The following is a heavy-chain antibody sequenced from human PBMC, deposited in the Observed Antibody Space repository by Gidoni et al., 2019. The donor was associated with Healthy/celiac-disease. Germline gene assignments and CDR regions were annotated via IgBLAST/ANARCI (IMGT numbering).Heavy chain of an antibody. Sequence: QFHLLQSGAELKKPGTSVKVSCKASGYTFTSSDINCLLQATGQGLAWMGWMNPNSGKTGYAQKLQGRVTMTRNTSISTAYMELSRLRSEDTAVYYCARGIGRGGPHRVRDRRGNYFDYWGQGTLVTVSS. CDR2: MNPNSGKT. CDR1: GYTFTSSD. V-gene: IGHV1-8*01. D-gene: IGHD1-26*01. J-gene: IGHJ4*02. CDR3: ARGIGRGGPHRVRDRRGNYFDY.